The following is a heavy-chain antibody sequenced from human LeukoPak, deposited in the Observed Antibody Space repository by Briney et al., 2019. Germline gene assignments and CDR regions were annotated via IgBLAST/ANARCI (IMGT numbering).Heavy chain of an antibody. V-gene: IGHV1-18*01. Sequence: EASVKVSCKASGYTFTSYGMSWVRQAPGQGLEWMGWISAYNGNTNYAQKLQGRVTMTTDTSTSTAYMELRSLRSDDTAVYYCSSSSWFFYFDYWGQGTLVTVSS. J-gene: IGHJ4*02. D-gene: IGHD6-13*01. CDR3: SSSSWFFYFDY. CDR2: ISAYNGNT. CDR1: GYTFTSYG.